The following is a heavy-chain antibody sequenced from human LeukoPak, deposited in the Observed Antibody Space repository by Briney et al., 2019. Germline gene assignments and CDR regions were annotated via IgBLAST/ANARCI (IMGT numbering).Heavy chain of an antibody. Sequence: SETLSLTCTVSGGSISSYYWSWIRQPPGEGLEWIGYIYYSGSTNYNPSLKSRVTISVDTSKNQFSLKLSSVTAADTAVYYCARGEIAVAGYFDYWGQGTLVTVSS. D-gene: IGHD6-19*01. CDR1: GGSISSYY. J-gene: IGHJ4*02. CDR2: IYYSGST. V-gene: IGHV4-59*01. CDR3: ARGEIAVAGYFDY.